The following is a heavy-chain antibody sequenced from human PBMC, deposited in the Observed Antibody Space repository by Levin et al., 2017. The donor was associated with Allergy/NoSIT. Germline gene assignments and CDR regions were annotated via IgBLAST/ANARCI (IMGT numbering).Heavy chain of an antibody. CDR1: GGSISSYY. CDR3: ARIGQPAYYDSSGDYFDY. D-gene: IGHD3-22*01. Sequence: SETLSLTCTVSGGSISSYYWSWIRQPPGKGLEWIGYIYYSGSTNYNPSLKSRVTISVDTSKNQFSLKLSSVTAAETAVYYCARIGQPAYYDSSGDYFDYWGQGTLVTVSS. V-gene: IGHV4-59*08. J-gene: IGHJ4*02. CDR2: IYYSGST.